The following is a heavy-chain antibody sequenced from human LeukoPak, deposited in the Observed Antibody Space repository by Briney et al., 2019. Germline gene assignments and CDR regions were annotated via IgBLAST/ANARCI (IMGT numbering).Heavy chain of an antibody. CDR1: GYNFISYG. Sequence: ASVKVSCKASGYNFISYGVSWVRQAPGQGLEWMGWVSTYNGNTNYARNLQYRVTMTTDPATSTAYMELTNLRSGDTAVYYCARSGYCSSSSCYRESDGLDFWGQGTMVTVSS. J-gene: IGHJ3*01. D-gene: IGHD2-2*01. CDR2: VSTYNGNT. V-gene: IGHV1-18*01. CDR3: ARSGYCSSSSCYRESDGLDF.